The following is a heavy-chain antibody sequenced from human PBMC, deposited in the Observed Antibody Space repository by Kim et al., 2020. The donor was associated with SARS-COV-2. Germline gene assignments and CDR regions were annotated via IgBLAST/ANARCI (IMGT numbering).Heavy chain of an antibody. CDR3: AKERNYYGSGSNYYFDY. D-gene: IGHD3-10*01. V-gene: IGHV3-43*01. J-gene: IGHJ4*02. Sequence: VKGRFTISRDNSKNSLYLQMNSLRTEDTALYYCAKERNYYGSGSNYYFDYWGQGTLVTVSS.